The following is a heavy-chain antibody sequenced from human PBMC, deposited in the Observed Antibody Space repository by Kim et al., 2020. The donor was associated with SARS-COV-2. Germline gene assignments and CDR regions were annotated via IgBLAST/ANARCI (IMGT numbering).Heavy chain of an antibody. J-gene: IGHJ4*02. CDR1: GYTFTSYA. V-gene: IGHV1-3*01. D-gene: IGHD3-22*01. Sequence: ASVKVSCKASGYTFTSYAMHWVRQAPGQRLEWMGWINAGNGNTKYSQKFQGRVTITRDTSASTAYMELSSLRSEDTAVYYCARLYYYDIIPDYWGQGTLVTVSS. CDR2: INAGNGNT. CDR3: ARLYYYDIIPDY.